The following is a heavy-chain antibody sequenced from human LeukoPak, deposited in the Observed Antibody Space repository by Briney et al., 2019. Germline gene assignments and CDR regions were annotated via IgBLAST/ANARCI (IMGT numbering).Heavy chain of an antibody. Sequence: GESLKISCKGSGYSFTSYRIGWVRQMPGKGLEWMGIIYPGDSDTRYSPSFQGQVTMSADRSISTAYLQWSSLKASDTAIYYCARLPTTLPWFVELLRGDYFDYWGQGTLVTVSS. CDR2: IYPGDSDT. D-gene: IGHD3-10*01. V-gene: IGHV5-51*01. CDR3: ARLPTTLPWFVELLRGDYFDY. J-gene: IGHJ4*02. CDR1: GYSFTSYR.